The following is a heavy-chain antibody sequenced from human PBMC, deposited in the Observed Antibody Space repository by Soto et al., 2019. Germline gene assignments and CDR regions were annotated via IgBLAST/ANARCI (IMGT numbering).Heavy chain of an antibody. CDR2: IYSTGIT. CDR3: ARRSGPTGYDV. J-gene: IGHJ1*01. CDR1: GQSRISGFY. Sequence: SETLSLTCTVPGQSRISGFYWDCIRQSPGKGLEWVGNIYSTGITSYNPSLKSRVTIARDTSKNQVTLTVTSVTAADAAVYYCARRSGPTGYDVWGQGTLVTVSS. D-gene: IGHD3-22*01. V-gene: IGHV4-38-2*02.